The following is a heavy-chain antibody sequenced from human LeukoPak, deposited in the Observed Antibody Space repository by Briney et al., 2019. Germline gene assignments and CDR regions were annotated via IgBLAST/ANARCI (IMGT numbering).Heavy chain of an antibody. J-gene: IGHJ4*02. V-gene: IGHV3-23*01. CDR1: GCTFSSYA. CDR3: AKSGAPWSSGWDNYFDY. Sequence: GGSLRLPCAASGCTFSSYAMSWVRQAPGKGLEWVSGISGSGGTTYYADSVNGRFTISRDNSKNTLYLQMNSLRVEDTAVYYCAKSGAPWSSGWDNYFDYWGQGTLVTVSS. CDR2: ISGSGGTT. D-gene: IGHD6-19*01.